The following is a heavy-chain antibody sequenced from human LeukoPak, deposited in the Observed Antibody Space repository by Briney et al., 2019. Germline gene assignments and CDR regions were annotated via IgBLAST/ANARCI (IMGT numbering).Heavy chain of an antibody. J-gene: IGHJ4*02. CDR1: GFIFSVSD. V-gene: IGHV3-21*01. CDR2: ITHNSANI. D-gene: IGHD2-15*01. CDR3: ARGGVRYCSGGSCYRLYYFDY. Sequence: GGSLRLSCAAPGFIFSVSDMVWARQAPGKGLEWVSTITHNSANIYYADSVKGRFSISRDNARNSLFLQMNSLRAEDTAVYYCARGGVRYCSGGSCYRLYYFDYWGQGTLVTVSS.